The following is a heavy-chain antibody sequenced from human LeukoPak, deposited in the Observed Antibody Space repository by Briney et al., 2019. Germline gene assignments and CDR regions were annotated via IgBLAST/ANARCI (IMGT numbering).Heavy chain of an antibody. CDR1: GGSFSGYY. V-gene: IGHV4-34*01. CDR3: ARATYYSAYFDY. Sequence: MPSETLSLTCAVYGGSFSGYYWSWIRQPPGKGLEWIGEINHSGSTNYNPALKRRVTISVDTSKHQFYLKLRSVTAADTAVYYCARATYYSAYFDYWGQGTLVTVSS. J-gene: IGHJ4*02. D-gene: IGHD3-10*01. CDR2: INHSGST.